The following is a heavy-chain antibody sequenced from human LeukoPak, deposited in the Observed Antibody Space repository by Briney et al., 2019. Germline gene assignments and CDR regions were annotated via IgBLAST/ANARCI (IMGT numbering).Heavy chain of an antibody. J-gene: IGHJ4*02. D-gene: IGHD3-9*01. Sequence: GASVKVSCKASGYTFTSYGISWVRQAPGQGLECMGWISAYNGNTNYAQKLQGRVTMTTDTSTSTAYMELRSLRSDDTAVYYCARHDILTATWIPHFDYWGQGTLVTVSS. CDR1: GYTFTSYG. V-gene: IGHV1-18*01. CDR3: ARHDILTATWIPHFDY. CDR2: ISAYNGNT.